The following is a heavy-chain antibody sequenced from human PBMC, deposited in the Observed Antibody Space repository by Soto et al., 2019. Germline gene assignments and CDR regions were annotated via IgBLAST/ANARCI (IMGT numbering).Heavy chain of an antibody. J-gene: IGHJ1*01. V-gene: IGHV6-1*01. CDR2: TYYRSKWYN. CDR1: GDSVSSNSAA. CDR3: AREGGYSSSWSGVIQH. D-gene: IGHD6-13*01. Sequence: PSQTLSLTCAISGDSVSSNSAAWNWIRQSPSRGLEWLGRTYYRSKWYNDYAVSVKSRITINPDTSKNQFSLQLNSVTPEDTAVYYCAREGGYSSSWSGVIQHRGQRTLVTVSS.